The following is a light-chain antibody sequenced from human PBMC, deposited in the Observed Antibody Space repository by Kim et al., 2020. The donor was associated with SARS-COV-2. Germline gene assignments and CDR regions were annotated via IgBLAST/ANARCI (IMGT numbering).Light chain of an antibody. CDR2: GAT. Sequence: VSQGERATLSCRASQSVGSNLAWYQQKPGQAPRLLIYGATTRATGIPARFGGSGSRTEFTLTISSLQSEDFALYYCQQYNNRPLTFAGGTKVDIK. CDR1: QSVGSN. V-gene: IGKV3-15*01. J-gene: IGKJ4*01. CDR3: QQYNNRPLT.